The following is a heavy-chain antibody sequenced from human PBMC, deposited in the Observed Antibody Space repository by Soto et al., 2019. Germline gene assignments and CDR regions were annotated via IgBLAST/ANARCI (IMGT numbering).Heavy chain of an antibody. Sequence: GGSMRLSCAASGFTFSDYYMSWIRQAPGKGLEWVSYISSSSSYTNYADSVKGRFTISRDNAKNSLYLQMNSLRAEDTAVYYSAKEDSSGWYDYWGQGTLVTVSS. V-gene: IGHV3-11*05. CDR1: GFTFSDYY. CDR2: ISSSSSYT. CDR3: AKEDSSGWYDY. D-gene: IGHD6-19*01. J-gene: IGHJ4*02.